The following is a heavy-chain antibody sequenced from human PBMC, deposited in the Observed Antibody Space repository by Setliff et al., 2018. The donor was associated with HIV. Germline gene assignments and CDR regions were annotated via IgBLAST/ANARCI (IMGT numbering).Heavy chain of an antibody. D-gene: IGHD3-22*01. CDR2: LNYVGVT. CDR3: ARARRDSYDRGRRNHYYIDV. CDR1: GGSFSGSY. Sequence: SETLSLTCAVHGGSFSGSYWSWIRQPPGKGLEWIGELNYVGVTNHNPSLKSRVTISVDTSKNQFSLKLNSVTAADTAVYYCARARRDSYDRGRRNHYYIDVWGKGTTVTVSS. J-gene: IGHJ6*03. V-gene: IGHV4-34*01.